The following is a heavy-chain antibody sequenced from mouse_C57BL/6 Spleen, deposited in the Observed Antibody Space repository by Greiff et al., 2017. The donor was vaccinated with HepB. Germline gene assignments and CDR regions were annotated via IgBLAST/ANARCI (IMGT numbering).Heavy chain of an antibody. CDR3: ARGDSSGYNYAMDY. D-gene: IGHD3-2*02. CDR2: INPSSGYT. CDR1: GYTFTSYT. Sequence: QVQLKQSGAELARPGASVKMSCKASGYTFTSYTMHWVKQRPGQGLEWIGYINPSSGYTKYNQKFKDKATLTADKSSSTAYMQLSSLTSEDSAVYYCARGDSSGYNYAMDYWGQGTSVTVSS. J-gene: IGHJ4*01. V-gene: IGHV1-4*01.